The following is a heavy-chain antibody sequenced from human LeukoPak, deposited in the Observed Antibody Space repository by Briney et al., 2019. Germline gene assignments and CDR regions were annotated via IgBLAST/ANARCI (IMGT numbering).Heavy chain of an antibody. CDR3: ARSLAGPSGYFDY. Sequence: PGGSLRLSCAASGFTFSSSWMTWVRQAPGKGLEWVANMKQDGSEKYYVDSVKGRFTISRDNAKNSLYLQMNSLRAEDTAAYHCARSLAGPSGYFDYWGRGTLVTVSS. D-gene: IGHD6-19*01. J-gene: IGHJ4*02. CDR1: GFTFSSSW. CDR2: MKQDGSEK. V-gene: IGHV3-7*01.